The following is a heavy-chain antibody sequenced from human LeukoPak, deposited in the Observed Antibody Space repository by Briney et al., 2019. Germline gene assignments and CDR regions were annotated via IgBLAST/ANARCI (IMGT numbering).Heavy chain of an antibody. J-gene: IGHJ4*02. Sequence: ASVKVSCKASGYTFTSYGISWVRQAPGQGLEWIGWISAYNGNTNYAQKLQGRVTMTTDTSTSTAYMELRSLRSDDTAVYDCARDQYYYGSGSYAYWGQGTLVTVSS. CDR1: GYTFTSYG. CDR3: ARDQYYYGSGSYAY. D-gene: IGHD3-10*01. V-gene: IGHV1-18*01. CDR2: ISAYNGNT.